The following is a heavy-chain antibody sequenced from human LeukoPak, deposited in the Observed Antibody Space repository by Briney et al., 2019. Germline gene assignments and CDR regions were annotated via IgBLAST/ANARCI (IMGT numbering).Heavy chain of an antibody. V-gene: IGHV4-31*03. D-gene: IGHD5-12*01. Sequence: TSQTLSLTCTVSGCSISGGAYFWCWIRQPPGKGLEWIGNMYHSGSSYFNPSLKSRVTISVDTSKNQFSLKLSSVTAADTAFYYCARDRSGLYYFDYWGQGTLVTVSS. CDR3: ARDRSGLYYFDY. CDR2: MYHSGSS. CDR1: GCSISGGAYF. J-gene: IGHJ4*02.